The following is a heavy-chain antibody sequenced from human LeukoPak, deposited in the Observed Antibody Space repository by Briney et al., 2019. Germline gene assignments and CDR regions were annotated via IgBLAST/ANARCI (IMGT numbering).Heavy chain of an antibody. CDR3: AKSFWGVEYYFDY. D-gene: IGHD3-16*01. Sequence: PGGSLRLSCAASGFTFSSYGMHWVRQAPGKGLEWVAVISYDGSNKYYADSVKGRFTISRDNSKNTLYLQMNSLRAEDTAVYYCAKSFWGVEYYFDYWGQGTLVAVSS. J-gene: IGHJ4*02. CDR1: GFTFSSYG. CDR2: ISYDGSNK. V-gene: IGHV3-30*18.